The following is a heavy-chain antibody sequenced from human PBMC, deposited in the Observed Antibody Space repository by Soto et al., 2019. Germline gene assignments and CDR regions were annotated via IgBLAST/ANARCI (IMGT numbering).Heavy chain of an antibody. V-gene: IGHV1-2*02. Sequence: QVQLVQSGAEVKKPGASVKVSCKASGYTFTGYYMHWVRQAPGQGLEWMGWINPNSGGTNYAQKFQGRVTMTRDTSISTGYMELSRLRSDDTAVYYCAREEGTTGTTGGWFDPWGQGTLVTVSS. CDR3: AREEGTTGTTGGWFDP. CDR1: GYTFTGYY. J-gene: IGHJ5*02. CDR2: INPNSGGT. D-gene: IGHD1-1*01.